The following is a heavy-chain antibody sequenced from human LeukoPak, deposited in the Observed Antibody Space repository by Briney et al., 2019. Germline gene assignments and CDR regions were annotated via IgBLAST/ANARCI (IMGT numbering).Heavy chain of an antibody. CDR3: AHSRPPYYDFWSGLGGYFDY. CDR2: IYWNDDK. V-gene: IGHV2-5*01. Sequence: SGPTLVKPTQTLTLTCTFSGFSLSTSGVGVGWIRQPPGKALEWIALIYWNDDKRYSPSLKSRLTITKDTSKNQVVLTMTNMDPVDTATYYCAHSRPPYYDFWSGLGGYFDYWGQGTLVTVSS. CDR1: GFSLSTSGVG. J-gene: IGHJ4*02. D-gene: IGHD3-3*01.